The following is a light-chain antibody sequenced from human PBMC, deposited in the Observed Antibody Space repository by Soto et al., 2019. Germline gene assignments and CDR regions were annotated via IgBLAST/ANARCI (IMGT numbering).Light chain of an antibody. CDR1: QSVSSY. CDR3: QQRSSWPVT. Sequence: EIVLTQSPATLSLSPGERATLSCRASQSVSSYLAWYQQKPGQAPRLLIYDASNRATGIPARFSGSGSGTDFTLTISSLEPEDFGVYYCQQRSSWPVTFGQGTRLEIK. J-gene: IGKJ5*01. V-gene: IGKV3-11*01. CDR2: DAS.